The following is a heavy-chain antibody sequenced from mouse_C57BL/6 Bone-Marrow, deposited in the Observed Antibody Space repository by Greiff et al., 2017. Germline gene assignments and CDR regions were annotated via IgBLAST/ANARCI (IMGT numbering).Heavy chain of an antibody. D-gene: IGHD2-4*01. CDR2: IDPSDSYT. CDR3: ARSIYDYDERYYAMDY. V-gene: IGHV1-69*01. J-gene: IGHJ4*01. CDR1: GYTFTSYW. Sequence: QVQLKESGAELVMPGASVKLSCKASGYTFTSYWMHWVKQRPGQGLEWIGEIDPSDSYTNYNQKFKGKSTLTVDKSSSTAYMKLSSLTSEDSAVYYCARSIYDYDERYYAMDYWGQGTSVTVSS.